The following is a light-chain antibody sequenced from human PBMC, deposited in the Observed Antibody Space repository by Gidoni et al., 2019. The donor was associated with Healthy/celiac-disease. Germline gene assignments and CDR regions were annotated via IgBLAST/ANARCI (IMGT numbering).Light chain of an antibody. CDR3: QQYNNWPRTT. CDR1: QRVSSN. J-gene: IGKJ4*01. Sequence: EIVMTQSPATLSVSPGGRATLSCRASQRVSSNLAWYQQKPGQAPRLLIYGASTRATGIPARFSGSGSGTEFTLTISSLQSEDFAVYYCQQYNNWPRTTFXGXTKVEIK. V-gene: IGKV3-15*01. CDR2: GAS.